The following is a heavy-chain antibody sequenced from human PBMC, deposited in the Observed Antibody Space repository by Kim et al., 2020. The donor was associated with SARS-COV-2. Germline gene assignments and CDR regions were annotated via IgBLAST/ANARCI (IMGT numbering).Heavy chain of an antibody. J-gene: IGHJ4*02. CDR2: ISSSSSYI. V-gene: IGHV3-21*01. CDR3: AREAEMATIRARFDY. Sequence: GGSLRLSCAASGFTFSSYSMNWVRQAPGKGLEWVSSISSSSSYIYYADSVKGRFTISRDNAKNSLYLQMNSLRAEDTAVYYCAREAEMATIRARFDYWGQGTLVTVSS. D-gene: IGHD5-12*01. CDR1: GFTFSSYS.